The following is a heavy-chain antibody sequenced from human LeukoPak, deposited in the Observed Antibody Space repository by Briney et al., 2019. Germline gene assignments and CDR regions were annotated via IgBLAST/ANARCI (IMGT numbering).Heavy chain of an antibody. J-gene: IGHJ4*02. Sequence: GGSLRLSCAAPGFTFSSYAMSWVRQAPGKGLEWVSNISGSGGSIYYADSVEGRFTVSRDNSKNTLYLQMNSLRAEDTAVYYCARDTHDSSGYYLYYWGQGTLVTVSS. D-gene: IGHD3-22*01. V-gene: IGHV3-23*01. CDR3: ARDTHDSSGYYLYY. CDR2: ISGSGGSI. CDR1: GFTFSSYA.